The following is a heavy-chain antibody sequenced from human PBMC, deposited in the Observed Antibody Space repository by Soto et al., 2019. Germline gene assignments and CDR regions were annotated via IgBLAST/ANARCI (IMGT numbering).Heavy chain of an antibody. CDR2: INHSGST. CDR3: ARGVRITIFGVPRGWFDP. D-gene: IGHD3-3*01. V-gene: IGHV4-34*01. CDR1: DGSFSVYY. J-gene: IGHJ5*02. Sequence: PSETLSLTCAFYDGSFSVYYWSWIRQPPGKGLDWIGEINHSGSTNYNPSLKSRVTISVDTSKNQFSLKLSSVTAADTAVYYCARGVRITIFGVPRGWFDPWGQGTLVTVSS.